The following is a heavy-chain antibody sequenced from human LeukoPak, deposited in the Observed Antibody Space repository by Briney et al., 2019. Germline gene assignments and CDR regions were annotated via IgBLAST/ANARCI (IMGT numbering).Heavy chain of an antibody. V-gene: IGHV3-48*03. CDR2: ISNSGTIM. Sequence: GGSLRLSCAASGFTFSSYEMDWVRQAPGKGLEWISYISNSGTIMYYADSVKGRFTISRDDAKSSLYLQLNSLRAEDTAVYYCTLVPLGWGQGTLVTVSS. D-gene: IGHD2-8*02. CDR3: TLVPLG. CDR1: GFTFSSYE. J-gene: IGHJ4*02.